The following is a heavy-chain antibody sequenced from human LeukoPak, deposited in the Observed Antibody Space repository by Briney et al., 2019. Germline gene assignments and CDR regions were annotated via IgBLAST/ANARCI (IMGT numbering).Heavy chain of an antibody. CDR2: ISAYNGNT. CDR3: ARDYGDYGVDAFDI. D-gene: IGHD4-17*01. Sequence: ASVKVSCKASGYTFTSYGIRWVRQAPGQGLEWMGWISAYNGNTNYAQKLQGRVTMTTDTSTSTAYMELRSLKSDDTAVYYCARDYGDYGVDAFDIWGQGTMVTVSS. CDR1: GYTFTSYG. J-gene: IGHJ3*02. V-gene: IGHV1-18*01.